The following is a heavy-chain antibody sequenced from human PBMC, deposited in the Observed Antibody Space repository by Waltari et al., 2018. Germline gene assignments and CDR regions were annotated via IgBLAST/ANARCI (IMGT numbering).Heavy chain of an antibody. V-gene: IGHV4-38-2*01. CDR1: GYSISSGYY. J-gene: IGHJ4*02. CDR2: IYHSGST. Sequence: QVQLQESGPGLVKPSETLSLTCAVSGYSISSGYYWGWIRQPPGKGLEWIGSIYHSGSTYSNPSLKSRVTISVDTSKNQFSLKLSSVTAADTAVYYCARAPGYCSSTSCYGGYYFDYWGQGTLVTVSS. D-gene: IGHD2-2*01. CDR3: ARAPGYCSSTSCYGGYYFDY.